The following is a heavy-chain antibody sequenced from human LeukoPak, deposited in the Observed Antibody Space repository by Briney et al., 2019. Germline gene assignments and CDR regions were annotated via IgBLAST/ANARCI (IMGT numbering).Heavy chain of an antibody. CDR3: AKGMGDDSGRRVSTFDY. V-gene: IGHV3-30*18. D-gene: IGHD1-26*01. J-gene: IGHJ4*02. Sequence: QTGGSLRLSCAASGFTFRNYAIHWVRQAPGKGLEWVAVISYDGSNKYYADSVKGRFTISRDNSKNTLYLQMNSLRAEDTAVYYCAKGMGDDSGRRVSTFDYWGQGTLVTVSS. CDR1: GFTFRNYA. CDR2: ISYDGSNK.